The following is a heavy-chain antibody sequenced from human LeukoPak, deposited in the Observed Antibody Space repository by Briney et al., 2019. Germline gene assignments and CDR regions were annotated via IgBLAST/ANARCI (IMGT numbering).Heavy chain of an antibody. CDR2: IKEDGSEK. J-gene: IGHJ4*02. CDR1: GFTFSTYW. V-gene: IGHV3-7*04. CDR3: ARGYTCGY. D-gene: IGHD5-18*01. Sequence: GGSLRLSCAASGFTFSTYWMSWVRQAPGKGLEWVANIKEDGSEKNYADSVKGRFTISRDNAKNSLYQQMNSLRAEHTAVYYCARGYTCGYWGQGTLVIVSS.